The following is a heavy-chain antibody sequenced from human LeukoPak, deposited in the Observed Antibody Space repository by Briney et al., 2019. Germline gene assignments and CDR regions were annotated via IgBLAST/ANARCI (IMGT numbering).Heavy chain of an antibody. D-gene: IGHD3-22*01. V-gene: IGHV3-11*01. CDR1: GFTFSDCY. CDR3: ARGKYYYDSSGYYYFDY. J-gene: IGHJ4*02. Sequence: PGGSLRLSCAASGFTFSDCYMSWIRQAPGMGLEWVSYISSSGSTIYYADFVKGRFTISRDSAKNSLYLQMNSLRAEDTAVYYCARGKYYYDSSGYYYFDYWGQGTLVTVSS. CDR2: ISSSGSTI.